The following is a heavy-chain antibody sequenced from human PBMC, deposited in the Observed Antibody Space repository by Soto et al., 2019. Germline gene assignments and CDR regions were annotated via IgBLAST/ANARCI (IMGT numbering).Heavy chain of an antibody. J-gene: IGHJ6*02. CDR2: MNPNSGNT. Sequence: QVQLVQSGAEVKKPGASVKVSCKASGYTFTSYDINWVRQATGQGLEWMGWMNPNSGNTGYAQKFQGRVTMTRNTSISTAYMQLSSLRSEDTAVYYCASRGYSSSWYYYYDYGMDVLGQGTTVTVSS. CDR3: ASRGYSSSWYYYYDYGMDV. V-gene: IGHV1-8*01. D-gene: IGHD6-13*01. CDR1: GYTFTSYD.